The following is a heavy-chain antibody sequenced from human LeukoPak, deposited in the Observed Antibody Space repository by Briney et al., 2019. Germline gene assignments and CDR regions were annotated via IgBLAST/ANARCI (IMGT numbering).Heavy chain of an antibody. CDR1: GFTFDDFG. CDR3: ARYSYGGDKLKFDY. CDR2: INWNGGGT. V-gene: IGHV3-20*04. J-gene: IGHJ4*02. Sequence: GGSLRLSCAASGFTFDDFGMTWVRQAPGKGLEWVSGINWNGGGTGYADSVKGRFTISRDNAKNSLYLQMNSLRAEDTALYYCARYSYGGDKLKFDYWGQGTLVTVSS. D-gene: IGHD5-18*01.